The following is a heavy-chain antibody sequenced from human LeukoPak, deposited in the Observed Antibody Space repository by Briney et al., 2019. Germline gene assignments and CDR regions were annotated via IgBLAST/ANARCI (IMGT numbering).Heavy chain of an antibody. CDR3: ARRQGAY. Sequence: PGGSLRLSCAASGFTFSNYWMNWVRQAPGKGLEWVANIKPDGTEKYYVDSVKGRFTISRDNAKNSLYLQMNSLRAEDTAVYHCARRQGAYWGQGTLVTVSS. CDR2: IKPDGTEK. J-gene: IGHJ4*02. D-gene: IGHD3-16*01. V-gene: IGHV3-7*01. CDR1: GFTFSNYW.